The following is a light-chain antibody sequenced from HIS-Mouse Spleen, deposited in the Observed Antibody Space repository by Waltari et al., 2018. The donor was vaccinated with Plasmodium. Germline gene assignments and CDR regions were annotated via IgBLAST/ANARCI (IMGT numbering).Light chain of an antibody. CDR2: EDS. J-gene: IGLJ3*02. Sequence: SYELTQPPSVSVSPGQTARITCSGDALPKKYAYWYQTKSGQDPGLVIYEDSKRPSGIPERFSGSSSGTMATLTISGAQVEDEADYYCYSTDSSGNHRVFGGGTKLTVL. CDR1: ALPKKY. CDR3: YSTDSSGNHRV. V-gene: IGLV3-10*01.